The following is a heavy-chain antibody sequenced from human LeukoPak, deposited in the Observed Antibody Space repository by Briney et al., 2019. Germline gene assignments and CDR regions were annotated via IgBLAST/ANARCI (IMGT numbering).Heavy chain of an antibody. CDR3: AKGLFSAYDKYLDS. D-gene: IGHD5-12*01. CDR1: GFAFQSFT. CDR2: ISDTGRDI. J-gene: IGHJ4*02. V-gene: IGHV3-21*04. Sequence: GGSLRLSCAGSGFAFQSFTMTWVRQAPGKGLEWVSLISDTGRDINYAESVRGRFTISRDNTKNSLFLQMDSLRVEDTAIYYCAKGLFSAYDKYLDSWGQGTLVTVSS.